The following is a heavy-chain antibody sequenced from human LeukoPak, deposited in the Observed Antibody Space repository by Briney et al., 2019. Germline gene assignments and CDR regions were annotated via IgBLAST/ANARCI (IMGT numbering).Heavy chain of an antibody. CDR2: ISSSSVTI. J-gene: IGHJ4*02. Sequence: PGGSLRLSCIVSGFTLSSYEMSWIRQAPGKGLEWVSYISSSSVTINYADSVKGRFTISRDNAKNSLYLQMNSLRAEDTAVYYCARDLNWETYWGQGTLVSVSS. CDR1: GFTLSSYE. D-gene: IGHD7-27*01. CDR3: ARDLNWETY. V-gene: IGHV3-48*01.